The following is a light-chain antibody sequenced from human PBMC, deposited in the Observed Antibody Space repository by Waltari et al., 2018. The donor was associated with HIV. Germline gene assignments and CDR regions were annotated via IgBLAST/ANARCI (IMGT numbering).Light chain of an antibody. Sequence: DIQLTQSPSFLSASIGDIVTITCRASRDIQSYFALYQQRPGKAPNLLIFDSSTLHSGVPARFSGSGSGTEFTLTITSLKPEDFATYFCQHLDRYPSFGAGTRVEIK. J-gene: IGKJ4*01. CDR3: QHLDRYPS. CDR2: DSS. V-gene: IGKV1-9*01. CDR1: RDIQSY.